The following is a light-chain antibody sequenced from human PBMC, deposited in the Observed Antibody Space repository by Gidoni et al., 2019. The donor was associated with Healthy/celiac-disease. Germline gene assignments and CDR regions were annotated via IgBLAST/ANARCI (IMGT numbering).Light chain of an antibody. CDR1: QGISNT. CDR2: DAS. Sequence: AIQLTQSPSSLSASVGDRVTISCRASQGISNTLAWYQQKPGKPPKLLIYDASSWESGVPSRFSGSGSGTDFTLTINSLQPEDFATYYCQEFNSYPPTFGKGTRLEIK. CDR3: QEFNSYPPT. J-gene: IGKJ5*01. V-gene: IGKV1-13*02.